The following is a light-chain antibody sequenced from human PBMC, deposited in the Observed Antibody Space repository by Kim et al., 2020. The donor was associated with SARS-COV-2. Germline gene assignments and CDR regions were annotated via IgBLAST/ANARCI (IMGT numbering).Light chain of an antibody. CDR1: NLGNKY. Sequence: SYELTQPPSVSVSPGQTASITCSGDNLGNKYVSWYQQRPGQSPVLVMYQDTKRPSGIPERFSGSNSGNTATLTISGTQAVDEADYYCQAWDRTTVVFGGGTQLTVL. CDR3: QAWDRTTVV. CDR2: QDT. V-gene: IGLV3-1*01. J-gene: IGLJ2*01.